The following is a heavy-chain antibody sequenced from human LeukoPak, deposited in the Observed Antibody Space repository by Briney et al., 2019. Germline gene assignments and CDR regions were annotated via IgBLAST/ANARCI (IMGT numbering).Heavy chain of an antibody. CDR3: ARSNARDGYNFGY. D-gene: IGHD5-24*01. CDR1: GGSISSSY. V-gene: IGHV4-59*08. CDR2: FYYSGAT. Sequence: SETLSLTCTVSGGSISSSYWSWIRQPPGKGLEWIGYFYYSGATSYNPSLKSRVTISVDTSKTQLSLKVTSMTAADTAVYYCARSNARDGYNFGYWGQGTLVTVSS. J-gene: IGHJ4*02.